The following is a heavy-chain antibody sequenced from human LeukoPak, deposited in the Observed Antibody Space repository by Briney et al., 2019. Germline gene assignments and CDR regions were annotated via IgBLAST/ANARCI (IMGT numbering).Heavy chain of an antibody. CDR2: IYYSGST. D-gene: IGHD6-19*01. V-gene: IGHV4-59*08. CDR1: GGSISSYY. CDR3: ARTSSSGWPLYYYYGMDV. Sequence: SETLSLTCTVSGGSISSYYWSWIRQPPGKGLEWIGYIYYSGSTNYNPSLKSRVTISVDTSKNQFSLKLSSVTAADTAVYYCARTSSSGWPLYYYYGMDVWGQGTTVTVS. J-gene: IGHJ6*02.